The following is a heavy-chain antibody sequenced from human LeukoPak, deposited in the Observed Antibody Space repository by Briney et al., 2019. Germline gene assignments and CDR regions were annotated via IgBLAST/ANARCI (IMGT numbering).Heavy chain of an antibody. V-gene: IGHV4-59*08. CDR2: IYYSGST. J-gene: IGHJ4*02. CDR3: ARHQYDFWSGFNFDY. D-gene: IGHD3-3*01. CDR1: GGSISRYY. Sequence: PSQTLSLTCTVSGGSISRYYWSWIRQPPGKGLEWIGYIYYSGSTNYNPSLKSRVTISVDTSKNQFSLKLSSVTAADTAVYYCARHQYDFWSGFNFDYWGQGTLVTVSS.